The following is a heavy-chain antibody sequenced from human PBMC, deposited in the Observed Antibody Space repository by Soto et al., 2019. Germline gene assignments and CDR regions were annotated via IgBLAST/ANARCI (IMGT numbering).Heavy chain of an antibody. V-gene: IGHV4-39*01. J-gene: IGHJ5*02. CDR1: GCSLSSSSYY. CDR2: IYYSGST. Sequence: QLQLQESGPGLVKPSETLSLTCTVSGCSLSSSSYYWGWIRQPPGKGLEWIGSIYYSGSTYYNPSLKSRVTIDVDTSNNQFSLNLSSVTAADTAVYYCARRSNVLWSGKPGFWFGPCGQGTLVTVSS. D-gene: IGHD3-3*01. CDR3: ARRSNVLWSGKPGFWFGP.